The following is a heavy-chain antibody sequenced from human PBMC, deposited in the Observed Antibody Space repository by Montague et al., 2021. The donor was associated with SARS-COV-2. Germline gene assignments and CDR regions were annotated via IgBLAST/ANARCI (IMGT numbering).Heavy chain of an antibody. CDR2: IYYSGST. J-gene: IGHJ6*02. D-gene: IGHD6-13*01. V-gene: IGHV4-39*07. CDR3: ARVGRQQLVRLSGMDV. Sequence: SETLSLTCTVSGGSISSSSYYWGWIRQPPGKGLERIGSIYYSGSTXYNPSLKSRVTISVDTSKNQFSLKLSSVTAADTAVYYCARVGRQQLVRLSGMDVWGQGTTVTVSS. CDR1: GGSISSSSYY.